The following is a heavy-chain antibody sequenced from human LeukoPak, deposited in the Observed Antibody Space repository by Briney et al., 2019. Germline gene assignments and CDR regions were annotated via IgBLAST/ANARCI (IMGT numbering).Heavy chain of an antibody. CDR3: ARSPKDIVVVPAALGWFDP. Sequence: SETLSLTCTVSGGSISSGDYYWSWIRQPPGKGLEWIGYIYYSGSTYYNPSLKSRVTISVDTSKNLFSLKLSSVTAADTAVYYCARSPKDIVVVPAALGWFDPWGQGTLVTVSS. V-gene: IGHV4-30-4*08. CDR1: GGSISSGDYY. D-gene: IGHD2-2*01. J-gene: IGHJ5*02. CDR2: IYYSGST.